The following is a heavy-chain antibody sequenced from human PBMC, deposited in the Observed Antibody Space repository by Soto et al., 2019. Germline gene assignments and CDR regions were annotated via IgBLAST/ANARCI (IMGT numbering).Heavy chain of an antibody. CDR1: GFTFSDYY. V-gene: IGHV3-11*01. J-gene: IGHJ5*02. D-gene: IGHD3-3*01. Sequence: GGSLRLSCAASGFTFSDYYMSWIRQAPGKGLEWVSYISSSGSTIYYADSVKGRFTISRDNAKNSLYLQMNSLRAEDTAVYYCASSTFLEWLKPFDPWGQGTLVTVSS. CDR3: ASSTFLEWLKPFDP. CDR2: ISSSGSTI.